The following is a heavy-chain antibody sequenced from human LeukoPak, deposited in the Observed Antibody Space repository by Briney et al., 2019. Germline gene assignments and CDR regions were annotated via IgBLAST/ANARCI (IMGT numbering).Heavy chain of an antibody. D-gene: IGHD6-13*01. Sequence: ASVKVSCKASGYTFTSYGISWVRQAPGQGLEWMGRISAYNGNTNYAQKLQGRVTMTTDTSTSTAYMELRSLRSEDTAVYYCARDPIGSSWPYYFDYWGQGTLVTVSS. CDR3: ARDPIGSSWPYYFDY. V-gene: IGHV1-18*01. CDR1: GYTFTSYG. CDR2: ISAYNGNT. J-gene: IGHJ4*02.